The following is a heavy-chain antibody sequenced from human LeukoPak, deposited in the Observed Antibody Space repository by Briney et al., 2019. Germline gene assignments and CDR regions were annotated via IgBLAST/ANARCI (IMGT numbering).Heavy chain of an antibody. CDR1: GYSFTSYW. J-gene: IGHJ4*02. V-gene: IGHV5-51*01. CDR2: IYPGDSDT. Sequence: GESLKISCKGSGYSFTSYWIGWVRQMRGKGLEWMGIIYPGDSDTRYSPSFQGQVTISADKSISTAYLQWSSLKASDTAMYYCARPLLGGVLRFLEWSYWGQGTLVTVSS. CDR3: ARPLLGGVLRFLEWSY. D-gene: IGHD3-3*01.